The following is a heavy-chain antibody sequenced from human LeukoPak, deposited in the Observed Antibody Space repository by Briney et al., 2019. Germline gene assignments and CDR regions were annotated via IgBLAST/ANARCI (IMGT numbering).Heavy chain of an antibody. CDR1: GFTFSSYW. J-gene: IGHJ4*02. Sequence: GGSLRLSCAASGFTFSSYWMNWVRQAPGKGLEWVAYIKEDGSVKSYADSMKGRFTISRDNAKNSLYPQMNSLRAEDTAVYYCASSRLPGYWGQGTLVTVSS. V-gene: IGHV3-7*01. CDR3: ASSRLPGY. CDR2: IKEDGSVK.